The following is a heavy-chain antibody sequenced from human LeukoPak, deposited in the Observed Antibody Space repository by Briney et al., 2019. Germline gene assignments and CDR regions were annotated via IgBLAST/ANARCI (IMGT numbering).Heavy chain of an antibody. CDR1: GGSISSSSYH. D-gene: IGHD6-19*01. V-gene: IGHV4-39*07. Sequence: PSETLSLTCTVSGGSISSSSYHWGWIRQPPGKGLEWIGSIYYSGSTYYNPSLKSRVTISVDTSKNQFSLKLSSVTAADTAVYYCARGAYSSGWYKKSYFDYWGQGTLVTVSS. CDR2: IYYSGST. J-gene: IGHJ4*02. CDR3: ARGAYSSGWYKKSYFDY.